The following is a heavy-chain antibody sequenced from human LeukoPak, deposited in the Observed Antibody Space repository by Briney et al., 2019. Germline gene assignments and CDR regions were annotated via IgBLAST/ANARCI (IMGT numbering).Heavy chain of an antibody. J-gene: IGHJ3*01. CDR1: GGSISSSSYY. CDR2: IYHSGSA. V-gene: IGHV4-39*07. CDR3: VRDSTTWYPVEWPAGVNDGFDV. Sequence: SETLSLTCTVSGGSISSSSYYGGWIRQPPGKGLEGIGGMEWIGGIYHSGSAYENPSLKIRVTISMATSKNTLYLQLTPVLAADTAVYYCVRDSTTWYPVEWPAGVNDGFDVWGRGTMVTVSS. D-gene: IGHD2/OR15-2a*01.